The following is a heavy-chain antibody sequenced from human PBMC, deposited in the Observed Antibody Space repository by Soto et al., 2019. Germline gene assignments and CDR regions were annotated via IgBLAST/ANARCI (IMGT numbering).Heavy chain of an antibody. D-gene: IGHD6-19*01. J-gene: IGHJ6*02. CDR1: GFTFSSYA. CDR2: ISYDGSNK. CDR3: ASDIAVAGTTPYYYYGMDV. V-gene: IGHV3-30-3*01. Sequence: PGGSLRLSCAASGFTFSSYAMHWVRQAPGKGLEWVAVISYDGSNKYYADSVKGRFTISRDNSKNTLYLQMNSLRAEDTAVYYCASDIAVAGTTPYYYYGMDVWGQGTTVTVYS.